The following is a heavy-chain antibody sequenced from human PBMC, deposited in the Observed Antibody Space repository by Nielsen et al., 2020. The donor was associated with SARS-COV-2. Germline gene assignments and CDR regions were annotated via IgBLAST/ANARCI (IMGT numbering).Heavy chain of an antibody. J-gene: IGHJ6*03. CDR2: IYHSGST. Sequence: SETLSLTCTVSGYSISSGYYWGWIRPPPGKGLEWIGSIYHSGSTYYNPSLKSRVTISVDTSKNQFSLKLSSVTAADTAVYYCARERGYCSGGSCYLHYYYYYMDVWGKGTTVNVSS. CDR3: ARERGYCSGGSCYLHYYYYYMDV. D-gene: IGHD2-15*01. CDR1: GYSISSGYY. V-gene: IGHV4-38-2*02.